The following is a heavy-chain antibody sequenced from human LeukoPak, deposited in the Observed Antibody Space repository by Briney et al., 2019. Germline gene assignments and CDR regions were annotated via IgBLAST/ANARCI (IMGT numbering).Heavy chain of an antibody. V-gene: IGHV3-21*01. J-gene: IGHJ4*02. CDR1: GYTFSSYS. CDR3: VRLRRNSDTSGFYYYYDY. D-gene: IGHD3-22*01. CDR2: ISVRSNYI. Sequence: GGSLRLSCAASGYTFSSYSINWVRQAPGKGLEWVSSISVRSNYISYADSVRGRFSISRDDARDSLYLQMNSLRAEDTAVYYCVRLRRNSDTSGFYYYYDYWGQGTLVTVSS.